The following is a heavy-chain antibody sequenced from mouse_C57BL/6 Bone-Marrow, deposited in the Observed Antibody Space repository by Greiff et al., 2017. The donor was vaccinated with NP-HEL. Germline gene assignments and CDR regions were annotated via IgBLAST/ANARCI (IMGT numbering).Heavy chain of an antibody. CDR3: ARGPHYGSRYFDV. CDR1: GYSITSGYY. D-gene: IGHD1-1*01. CDR2: ISYDGSN. J-gene: IGHJ1*03. V-gene: IGHV3-6*01. Sequence: DVKLMESGPGLVKPSQSLSLTCSVTGYSITSGYYWNWIRQFPGNKLEWMGYISYDGSNNYNPSLKNRIPITPDTSKNQFFLKLNSVTTEDTATYYCARGPHYGSRYFDVWGTGTTVTVSS.